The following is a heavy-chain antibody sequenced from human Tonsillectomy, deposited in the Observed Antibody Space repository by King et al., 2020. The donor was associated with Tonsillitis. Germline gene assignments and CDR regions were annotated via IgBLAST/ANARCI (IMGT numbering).Heavy chain of an antibody. Sequence: VQLVESGGGLVQPGGSLRRSCASSGLTFSSYWMHWVRQAPVKGRVWVSRIISDGSSTSYADSVKGRFTISRDKAKTTLYLQMNSLRAEDTAVYYCARELYREYYYMDVWGKGTTVTVSS. CDR3: ARELYREYYYMDV. CDR1: GLTFSSYW. D-gene: IGHD1-26*01. CDR2: IISDGSST. J-gene: IGHJ6*03. V-gene: IGHV3-74*01.